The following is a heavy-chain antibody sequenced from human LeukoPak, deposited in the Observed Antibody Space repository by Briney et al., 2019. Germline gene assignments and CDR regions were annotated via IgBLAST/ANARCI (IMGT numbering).Heavy chain of an antibody. J-gene: IGHJ4*02. D-gene: IGHD3-22*01. CDR2: INPSSGGT. V-gene: IGHV1-2*02. CDR1: GYTFTGYY. Sequence: VSVKVSCKASGYTFTGYYMHWVRQAPGQGLEWMGWINPSSGGTNYAQKFQGRVTMTRDTSISTAYMELSRLRSDDTAVYYCARVSNYYDSSGYYPSKALSYWGQGTLVTVSS. CDR3: ARVSNYYDSSGYYPSKALSY.